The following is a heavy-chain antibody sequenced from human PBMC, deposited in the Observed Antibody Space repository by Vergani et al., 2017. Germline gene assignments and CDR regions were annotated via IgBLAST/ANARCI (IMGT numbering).Heavy chain of an antibody. Sequence: QVQLQESGPGLVKPSETLSLTCTVSGGSISSYYWSWIRLPPGTGLEWVGYIYYSGSTNYNPSLKSRVTISVDTSKNQFSLKLSSVTAAETAVYYCARNPYCGGDCYSDAFDIWGQGTMVTVSS. D-gene: IGHD2-21*02. J-gene: IGHJ3*02. CDR2: IYYSGST. V-gene: IGHV4-59*01. CDR1: GGSISSYY. CDR3: ARNPYCGGDCYSDAFDI.